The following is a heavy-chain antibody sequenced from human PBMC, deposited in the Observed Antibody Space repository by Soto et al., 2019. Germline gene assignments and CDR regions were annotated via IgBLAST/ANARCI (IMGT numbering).Heavy chain of an antibody. J-gene: IGHJ5*02. Sequence: SETLSLTCAFYVGSFSGYYWSCIRHPPGKWLEWIGEINHSGSTNYNPSLKGRVTISVDTSKNQFSLKLSSVTAADTAVYYCARGLGVVVPAAMINWFEPWGQGTLVSVSS. CDR2: INHSGST. CDR1: VGSFSGYY. CDR3: ARGLGVVVPAAMINWFEP. D-gene: IGHD2-2*01. V-gene: IGHV4-34*01.